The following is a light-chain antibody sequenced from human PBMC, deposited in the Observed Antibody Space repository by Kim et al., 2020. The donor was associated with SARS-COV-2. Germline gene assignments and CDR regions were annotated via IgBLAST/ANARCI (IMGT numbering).Light chain of an antibody. Sequence: VALGQTARITCGGNNMRSKNVHWYQKKPGQAPVLVIYRDSNRPSGIPERFSGSNSGNTATLTISRAQAGDEADYYCQVWDSSSWVFGGGTQLTVL. J-gene: IGLJ3*02. CDR2: RDS. CDR3: QVWDSSSWV. CDR1: NMRSKN. V-gene: IGLV3-9*01.